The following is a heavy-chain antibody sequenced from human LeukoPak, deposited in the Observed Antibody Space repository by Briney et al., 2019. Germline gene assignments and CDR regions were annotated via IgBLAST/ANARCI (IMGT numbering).Heavy chain of an antibody. J-gene: IGHJ4*02. CDR2: ISSSSSYI. CDR1: GFTFSSYS. Sequence: PGGSLRLSCAASGFTFSSYSMNWVRQAPGKGPEWVSSISSSSSYIYYADSVKGRFTISRDNAKNSLYLQMNSLRAEDTAVYYCARDWNVGAPGDYWGQGTLVTVSS. CDR3: ARDWNVGAPGDY. V-gene: IGHV3-21*01. D-gene: IGHD1-26*01.